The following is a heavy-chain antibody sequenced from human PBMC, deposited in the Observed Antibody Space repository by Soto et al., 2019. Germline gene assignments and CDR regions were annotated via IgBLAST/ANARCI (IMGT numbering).Heavy chain of an antibody. CDR3: ARTAYGYDAFDI. CDR2: IGTAGDT. J-gene: IGHJ3*02. Sequence: PGGSLRLSCAASGFTFSSYDMHWVPQATGKGLEWVSAIGTAGDTYYPGSVKGRFTISRENAKNSLYLQMNSLRAGDTAVYYCARTAYGYDAFDIWGQGTLVTVSS. D-gene: IGHD2-21*01. CDR1: GFTFSSYD. V-gene: IGHV3-13*01.